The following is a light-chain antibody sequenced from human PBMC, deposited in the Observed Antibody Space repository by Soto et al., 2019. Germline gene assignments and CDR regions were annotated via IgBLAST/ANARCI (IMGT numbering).Light chain of an antibody. J-gene: IGKJ1*01. CDR2: GAS. Sequence: EIVVTQSPATLSVSPGERATFSCRASQSVNSNLAWYQQKPGQAPRLLIYGASTRATGIPARFSGSGSGTEFTLTISSLQSEEFAVYYCQEYNNWPPWTFGQGTKVDIK. V-gene: IGKV3-15*01. CDR1: QSVNSN. CDR3: QEYNNWPPWT.